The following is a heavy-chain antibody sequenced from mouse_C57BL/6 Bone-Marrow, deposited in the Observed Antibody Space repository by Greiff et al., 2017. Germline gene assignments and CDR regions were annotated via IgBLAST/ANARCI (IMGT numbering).Heavy chain of an antibody. D-gene: IGHD1-1*01. CDR3: ARRSGSSSWFAY. J-gene: IGHJ3*01. CDR1: GYTFTSYW. Sequence: VQLQQPGAELVMPGASVKLSCKASGYTFTSYWMHWVKQRPGQGLEWIGEIDPSDSYTNYNQKFKGKSTLTVDKSSSTAYMQLSSLTSEDSAVYYCARRSGSSSWFAYWGQGTLVTVSA. V-gene: IGHV1-69*01. CDR2: IDPSDSYT.